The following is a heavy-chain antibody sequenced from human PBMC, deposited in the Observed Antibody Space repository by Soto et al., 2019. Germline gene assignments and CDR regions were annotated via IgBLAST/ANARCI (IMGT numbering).Heavy chain of an antibody. CDR1: GGSFSGYY. V-gene: IGHV4-34*01. CDR2: INHSGST. J-gene: IGHJ2*01. CDR3: ARLTSSGWYWHFDL. Sequence: SETLSLTCAVYGGSFSGYYWSWIRQPPGKGLEWIGEINHSGSTNYNPSLKSRVTISVDTSKNQFSLKLSSVTAADTAVYYCARLTSSGWYWHFDLWGRGTLVTVSS. D-gene: IGHD6-19*01.